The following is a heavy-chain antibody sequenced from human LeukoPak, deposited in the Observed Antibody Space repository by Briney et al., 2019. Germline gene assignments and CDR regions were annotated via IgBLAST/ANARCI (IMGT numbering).Heavy chain of an antibody. CDR1: GGSFSGFY. D-gene: IGHD6-19*01. Sequence: SETLSLTCAVYGGSFSGFYWRWIRQPPGKGVEWIGEINHSGSTNYNPSLKRRVTISVDTSKNQFSLKLSSVTAADTAVYYCARGQGWRYGMDVWGQGTTVTVSS. V-gene: IGHV4-34*01. CDR2: INHSGST. CDR3: ARGQGWRYGMDV. J-gene: IGHJ6*02.